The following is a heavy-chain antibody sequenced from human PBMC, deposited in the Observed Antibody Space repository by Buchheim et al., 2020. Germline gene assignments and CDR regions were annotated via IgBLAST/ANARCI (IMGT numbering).Heavy chain of an antibody. CDR3: ARLYAARRGIYYYYGMDV. D-gene: IGHD6-6*01. Sequence: EVQLVESGGGLVQPGGSLRLSCAASGFTFSSYWMSWVRQAPGQGLEWVANIKQDGSEKYYVDSVKGRFTISRANAKNSLYLQMNSLRAEDTAVYYCARLYAARRGIYYYYGMDVWGQGTT. V-gene: IGHV3-7*01. CDR1: GFTFSSYW. J-gene: IGHJ6*01. CDR2: IKQDGSEK.